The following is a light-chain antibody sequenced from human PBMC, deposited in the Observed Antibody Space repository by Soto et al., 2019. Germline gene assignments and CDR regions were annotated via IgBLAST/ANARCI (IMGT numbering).Light chain of an antibody. CDR1: QSVSSSY. Sequence: DIVLTQSPDSLSLSPGERATLSCRASQSVSSSYLAWYQQKPGQAPRLLIYGASSRATGIPDRFSGSGSGTDFTLTISRLEPEDFAVYYCQQYGSSPLVTFGPGTKVDIK. V-gene: IGKV3-20*01. J-gene: IGKJ3*01. CDR2: GAS. CDR3: QQYGSSPLVT.